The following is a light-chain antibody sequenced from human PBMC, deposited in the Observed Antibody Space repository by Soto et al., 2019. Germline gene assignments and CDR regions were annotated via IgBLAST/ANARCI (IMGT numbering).Light chain of an antibody. V-gene: IGKV3-15*01. CDR3: QQYNIWPIT. CDR2: RAS. CDR1: QRISDN. J-gene: IGKJ5*01. Sequence: EVLMTQSPDTLYVSPGERVTLSCRASQRISDNLAWYQQKPGQGPRLLVYRASTRTLGIPARFSGSESGTEFTLTISSLQSEDFAVYYRQQYNIWPITFGQGTRLEIK.